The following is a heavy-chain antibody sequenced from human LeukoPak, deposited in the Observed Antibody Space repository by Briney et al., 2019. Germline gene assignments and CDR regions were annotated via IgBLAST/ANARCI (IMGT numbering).Heavy chain of an antibody. D-gene: IGHD6-13*01. J-gene: IGHJ4*02. V-gene: IGHV4-59*01. CDR1: GGSISSYY. Sequence: SETLSLTCTVSGGSISSYYRSWIRQPPGKGLEWIGYIYYSGSTNYNPSLKSRVTISVDTSKNQFSLKLSSVTAADTAVYYCARHVGPHSSSWYPLDYWGQGTLVTVSS. CDR3: ARHVGPHSSSWYPLDY. CDR2: IYYSGST.